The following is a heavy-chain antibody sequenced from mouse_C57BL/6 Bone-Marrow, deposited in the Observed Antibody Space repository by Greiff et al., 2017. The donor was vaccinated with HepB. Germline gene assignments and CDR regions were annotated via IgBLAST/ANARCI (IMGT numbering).Heavy chain of an antibody. CDR2: IRNKANNHAT. D-gene: IGHD1-1*01. CDR3: TRDYGSSYDWYFDV. V-gene: IGHV6-6*01. J-gene: IGHJ1*03. Sequence: EVMLVESGGGLVQPGGSMKLSCAASGFTFSDAWMDWVRQSPEKGLEWVAEIRNKANNHATYYAESAKGRFTISRDDSKSSVYLQMNSLRAEDTGIYYCTRDYGSSYDWYFDVWGTGTTVTVSS. CDR1: GFTFSDAW.